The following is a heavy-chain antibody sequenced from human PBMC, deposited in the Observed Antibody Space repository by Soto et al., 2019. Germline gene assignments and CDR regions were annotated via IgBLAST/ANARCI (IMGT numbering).Heavy chain of an antibody. V-gene: IGHV1-18*01. Sequence: ASVKVSCKASGYTFTSYGITWVRQAPGQGLEWVGWISAYDGHTSSAQKLQDRVTMTTDTSTSTAYMDLRSLKSDDSAVYYCARGQGEYCTGGSCYANYYYSGMDVWGPGTTVTVSS. D-gene: IGHD2-15*01. CDR2: ISAYDGHT. J-gene: IGHJ6*02. CDR1: GYTFTSYG. CDR3: ARGQGEYCTGGSCYANYYYSGMDV.